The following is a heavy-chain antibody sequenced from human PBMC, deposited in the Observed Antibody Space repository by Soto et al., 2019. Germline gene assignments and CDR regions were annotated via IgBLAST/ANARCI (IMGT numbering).Heavy chain of an antibody. D-gene: IGHD1-1*01. V-gene: IGHV3-30*18. CDR2: ISYDGSNK. J-gene: IGHJ4*02. CDR1: GFTFSSYG. CDR3: AKGLEPGGNSGDFWDY. Sequence: GGSLRLSCAASGFTFSSYGMHWVRQAPGKGLEWVAVISYDGSNKYYADSVKGRFTISRDNSKNTLYLQMNSLRAEDTAVYYCAKGLEPGGNSGDFWDYWGQGTLVTVSS.